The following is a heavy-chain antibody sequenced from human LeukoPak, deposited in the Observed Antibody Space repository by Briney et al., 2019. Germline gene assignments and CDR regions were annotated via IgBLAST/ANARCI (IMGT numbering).Heavy chain of an antibody. Sequence: GGSLRLSCAASGFTFSRFWMSWVRQAPGKGLEWVANIKQDGSEKYYVDSVKGRFTISRDNAKRSLYLQMNSLRAEDTAVYFCAKSQDGGRLFHFDYWGQGTLVTVSS. D-gene: IGHD1-26*01. J-gene: IGHJ4*02. CDR2: IKQDGSEK. V-gene: IGHV3-7*05. CDR3: AKSQDGGRLFHFDY. CDR1: GFTFSRFW.